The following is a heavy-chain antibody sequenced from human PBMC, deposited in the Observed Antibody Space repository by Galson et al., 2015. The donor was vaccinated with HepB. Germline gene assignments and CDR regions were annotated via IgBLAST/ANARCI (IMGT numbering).Heavy chain of an antibody. CDR2: ISTYNGNT. Sequence: QSGAEVKKPGASVKVSCKTSGYTFSTYGINWVRQAPGQGLEWMGWISTYNGNTNFAQKFQGRVTMTTDTSANTAYMEMRSLRSDDAAVYYCARGGHLGLLSTFDFWGQGTLVSVSS. V-gene: IGHV1-18*01. CDR3: ARGGHLGLLSTFDF. D-gene: IGHD3-16*01. J-gene: IGHJ4*02. CDR1: GYTFSTYG.